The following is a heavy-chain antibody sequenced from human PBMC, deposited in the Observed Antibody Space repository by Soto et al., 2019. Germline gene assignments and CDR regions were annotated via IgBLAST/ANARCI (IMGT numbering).Heavy chain of an antibody. Sequence: SETLSLTCTVSGGSISSSSYYWGWIRQPPGKGLEWIGSIYYSGSTYYNPSLKSRVTISVDTSKNQFSLKLSSVTAADTAVYYCARVVVVAATHPKYYFDYWGQGTLVTAPQ. D-gene: IGHD2-15*01. CDR3: ARVVVVAATHPKYYFDY. V-gene: IGHV4-39*01. J-gene: IGHJ4*02. CDR2: IYYSGST. CDR1: GGSISSSSYY.